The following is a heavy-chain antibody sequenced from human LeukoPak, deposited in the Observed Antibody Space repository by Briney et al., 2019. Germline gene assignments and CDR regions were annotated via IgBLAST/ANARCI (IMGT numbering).Heavy chain of an antibody. CDR2: INPNSGGT. CDR1: GYTLTGYY. Sequence: GASVKVSCKASGYTLTGYYMHWVRQAPGQGLEWMGWINPNSGGTNYAQKFQGRVTMTRDTSISTAYMELSRLRSDDTAVYYCARALNILTGYYRSWGQGTLVTVSS. V-gene: IGHV1-2*02. CDR3: ARALNILTGYYRS. D-gene: IGHD3-9*01. J-gene: IGHJ5*02.